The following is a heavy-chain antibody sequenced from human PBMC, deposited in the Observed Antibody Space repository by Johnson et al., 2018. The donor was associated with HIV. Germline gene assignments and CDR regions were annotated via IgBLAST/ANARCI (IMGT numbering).Heavy chain of an antibody. CDR1: GFSFSSYG. Sequence: MLLVESGGGVVQPGRSLRLSCAASGFSFSSYGMHWVRQLPGKGLEWVAVIWYDGSNKSYADSVKGRFTISRDNSKDTLSLQMNSLRDEDTAVYYCAKALGWELSIWGQGTMVTVSS. V-gene: IGHV3-33*06. D-gene: IGHD1-26*01. CDR3: AKALGWELSI. J-gene: IGHJ3*02. CDR2: IWYDGSNK.